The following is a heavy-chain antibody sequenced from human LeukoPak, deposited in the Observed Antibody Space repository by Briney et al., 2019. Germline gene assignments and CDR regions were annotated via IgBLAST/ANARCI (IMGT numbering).Heavy chain of an antibody. V-gene: IGHV1-2*02. CDR3: ARAPGGCYSSSCLDY. J-gene: IGHJ4*02. D-gene: IGHD6-13*01. Sequence: GASVKVSCKASGYTFTGYYMHWVRQTPRQGLEWMGWINPNSGGTNYAQKFQGRVTMTRDTSISTAYMELSRLRSDDTAVYYCARAPGGCYSSSCLDYWGQGTLVTVSS. CDR2: INPNSGGT. CDR1: GYTFTGYY.